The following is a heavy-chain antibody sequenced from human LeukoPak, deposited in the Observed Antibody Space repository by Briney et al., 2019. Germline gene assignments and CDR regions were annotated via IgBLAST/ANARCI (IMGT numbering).Heavy chain of an antibody. Sequence: ASVKVSCKASGYTFTSLDINWVRQTTGQGLEWLGWMSPRNGNTGYAQELQGRVTMTGDTSKTTAYLELSRLTSDDTAIYYCARGVDAGVDYWGQGTLITVSS. V-gene: IGHV1-8*01. CDR3: ARGVDAGVDY. D-gene: IGHD2-8*01. CDR2: MSPRNGNT. CDR1: GYTFTSLD. J-gene: IGHJ4*02.